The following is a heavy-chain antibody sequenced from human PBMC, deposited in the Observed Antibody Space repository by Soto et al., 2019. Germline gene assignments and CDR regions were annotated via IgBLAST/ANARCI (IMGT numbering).Heavy chain of an antibody. J-gene: IGHJ4*02. CDR3: APPGNMAAAGYYFDH. D-gene: IGHD6-13*01. CDR1: GFSLSTSGVA. CDR2: IYWDDDK. Sequence: ESGPTLVNPTQTLTLTCTLFGFSLSTSGVAVGWIRQPPGKALEWLALIYWDDDKRYSPSLRSRLTITKDTSKNQVVLTMTNKDPVDTASFYFAPPGNMAAAGYYFDHWGQGALVTVSS. V-gene: IGHV2-5*02.